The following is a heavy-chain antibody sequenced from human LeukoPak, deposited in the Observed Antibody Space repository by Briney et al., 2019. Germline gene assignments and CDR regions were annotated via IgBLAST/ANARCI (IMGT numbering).Heavy chain of an antibody. J-gene: IGHJ6*02. Sequence: GESLKISCEGSGYRFTTYWIGWVRQMPGKGLEWMGVIYPGDSDTTYSSSFQGQVTISADKSNNTAYLQWSSLKASDTATYYCARRAYYNYGLDVWGQGTTVTVSS. CDR1: GYRFTTYW. CDR2: IYPGDSDT. V-gene: IGHV5-51*01. CDR3: ARRAYYNYGLDV.